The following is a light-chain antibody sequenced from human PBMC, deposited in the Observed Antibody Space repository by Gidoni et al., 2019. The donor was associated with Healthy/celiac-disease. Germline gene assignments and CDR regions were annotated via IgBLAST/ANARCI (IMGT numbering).Light chain of an antibody. J-gene: IGKJ2*01. CDR1: QSISSY. CDR2: AAS. CDR3: QQSYSTPYT. Sequence: DIQMTQSPSSLSASVGDRVTITCRASQSISSYLNWYQQKPGKAPKLLIYAASSLQSGVPSRFSGSGSGTDLTITISSLQPEDFANYYCQQSYSTPYTFGQGTKLEIK. V-gene: IGKV1-39*01.